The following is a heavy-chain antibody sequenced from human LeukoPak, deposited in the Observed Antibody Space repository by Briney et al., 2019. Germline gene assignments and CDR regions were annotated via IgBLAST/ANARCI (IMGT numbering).Heavy chain of an antibody. CDR2: IYPGDSDT. D-gene: IGHD6-13*01. CDR1: GYSFTSYW. CDR3: ASLIAAAGAYFDY. V-gene: IGHV5-51*01. J-gene: IGHJ4*02. Sequence: KRGESLKISCKGSGYSFTSYWIGWVRQMPGKGLEWMGIIYPGDSDTRYSPSFQGQVTISADKSISTAYLQWSSLKASDTAMYYCASLIAAAGAYFDYWGQGTLVTVSS.